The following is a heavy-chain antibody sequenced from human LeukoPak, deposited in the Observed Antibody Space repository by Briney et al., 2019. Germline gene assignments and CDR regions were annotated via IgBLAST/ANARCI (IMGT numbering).Heavy chain of an antibody. V-gene: IGHV4-59*12. D-gene: IGHD3-3*01. Sequence: SETLSLTCTVSGGSISSYYWSWIRQPPGKGLEWIGYIYYSGSTNYNPSLKSRVTISVDTSKNQFSLKLSSVTAADTAVYYCARGRRFLEWLLSNYFDYWGQGTLVTVSS. CDR2: IYYSGST. CDR3: ARGRRFLEWLLSNYFDY. CDR1: GGSISSYY. J-gene: IGHJ4*02.